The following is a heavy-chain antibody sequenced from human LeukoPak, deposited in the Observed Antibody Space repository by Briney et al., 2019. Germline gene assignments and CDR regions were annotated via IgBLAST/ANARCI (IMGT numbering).Heavy chain of an antibody. CDR1: GFTFSTYW. CDR2: IKQDGSER. D-gene: IGHD1-26*01. Sequence: PGGSLRLSCAAPGFTFSTYWMSWVRQAPGKGLEWVANIKQDGSERNYVDSVRGRFTFSRDNAKNSLFLQMNTLRAEDTAVYFCVRERNSGVFDYWGQGTLVTVSS. J-gene: IGHJ4*02. CDR3: VRERNSGVFDY. V-gene: IGHV3-7*01.